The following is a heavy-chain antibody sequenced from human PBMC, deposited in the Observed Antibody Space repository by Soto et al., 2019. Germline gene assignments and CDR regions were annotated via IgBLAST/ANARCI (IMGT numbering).Heavy chain of an antibody. Sequence: EVQLLESGGGVVQPGGSLRLSCAASGFTFSSYAMSWVRQAPGKGLEWVSAISGSGGSTYYADSVKGRFTISRDNSKNTLYLQMNSLRAEDTAVYYCAKDRQGAGTYFDYWGQGTLVTVSS. CDR2: ISGSGGST. CDR1: GFTFSSYA. CDR3: AKDRQGAGTYFDY. V-gene: IGHV3-23*01. D-gene: IGHD6-19*01. J-gene: IGHJ4*02.